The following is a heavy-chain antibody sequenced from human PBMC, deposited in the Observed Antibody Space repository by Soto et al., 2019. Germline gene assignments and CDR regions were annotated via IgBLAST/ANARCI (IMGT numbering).Heavy chain of an antibody. Sequence: QVQLVQSGAEVKKPGSSVKVSCKASGGTFSSYTISRVRQAPGQGLEWMGRIIPILGIANYAQKFQGRVTITADKSTSTAYMELSRLRSGDTAVYYCARTSGLVVDYWGQGTLVTVSS. CDR1: GGTFSSYT. CDR3: ARTSGLVVDY. J-gene: IGHJ4*02. V-gene: IGHV1-69*02. CDR2: IIPILGIA. D-gene: IGHD6-19*01.